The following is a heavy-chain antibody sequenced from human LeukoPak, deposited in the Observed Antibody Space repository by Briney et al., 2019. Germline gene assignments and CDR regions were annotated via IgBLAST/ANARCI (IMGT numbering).Heavy chain of an antibody. V-gene: IGHV3-23*01. Sequence: PGGSLRLSCAASGFTFSSYAMSWVRQAPGKGLEWVSAISGSGGSTYYADSVKGRFTISRDNAKNSLYLQMNSLRAEDTAVYYCARDPMDTAMVNWVGAFDIWGQGTMVTVSS. J-gene: IGHJ3*02. CDR2: ISGSGGST. D-gene: IGHD5-18*01. CDR1: GFTFSSYA. CDR3: ARDPMDTAMVNWVGAFDI.